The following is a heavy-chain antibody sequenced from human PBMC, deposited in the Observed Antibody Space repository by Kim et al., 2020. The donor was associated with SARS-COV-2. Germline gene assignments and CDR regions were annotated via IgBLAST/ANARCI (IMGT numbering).Heavy chain of an antibody. CDR2: ISYDGSNK. J-gene: IGHJ4*02. CDR1: GFTFSSYG. CDR3: ARDAGIAVAGGFDY. D-gene: IGHD6-19*01. V-gene: IGHV3-33*05. Sequence: GRSLRLSCAASGFTFSSYGMHWVRQAPGKGLEWVAVISYDGSNKYYADSVKGRFTISRDNSKNTLYLQMNSLRAEDTAVYYCARDAGIAVAGGFDYWGQG.